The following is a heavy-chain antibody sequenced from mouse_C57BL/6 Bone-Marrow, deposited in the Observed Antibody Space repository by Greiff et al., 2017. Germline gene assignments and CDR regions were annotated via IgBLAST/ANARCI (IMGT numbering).Heavy chain of an antibody. J-gene: IGHJ3*01. CDR3: AREGITKTWFAY. CDR1: GYTFTSYW. CDR2: IHPNSGST. V-gene: IGHV1-64*01. D-gene: IGHD2-4*01. Sequence: VQLQQPGAELVKPGASVTLSCKASGYTFTSYWMHWVKQRPGQGLEWIGMIHPNSGSTNYNEKFKSKATLTVDKSSSTAYMQLSSLTSEDSAVYYCAREGITKTWFAYWGQGTLVTVSA.